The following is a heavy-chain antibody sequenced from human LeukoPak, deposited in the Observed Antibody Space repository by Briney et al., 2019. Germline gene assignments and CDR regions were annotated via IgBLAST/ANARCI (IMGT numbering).Heavy chain of an antibody. D-gene: IGHD6-13*01. CDR2: ISSSGRTF. CDR3: ARGVIGQQQLLNY. CDR1: GFTFSSYE. Sequence: GGSLRLSCAASGFTFSSYEMNWVRQAPGKGLEWVSYISSSGRTFYYADSVKGRFTISRDNGKNSLYLQMNSLRVEDTAVYYCARGVIGQQQLLNYWGQGTLVTVSS. J-gene: IGHJ4*02. V-gene: IGHV3-48*03.